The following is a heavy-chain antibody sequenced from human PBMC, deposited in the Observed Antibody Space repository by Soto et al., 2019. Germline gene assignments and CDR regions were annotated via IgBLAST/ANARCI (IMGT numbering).Heavy chain of an antibody. CDR2: ISTHNGNT. Sequence: SEKVPCKASGYTFNSYCIPWVRQAPGQGPEWMGWISTHNGNTNYAQKFQDRITMTRDTSTGTAYIELRSLGSDETALDYCARFQVVPRASGFDPWGQGTLVTVSS. CDR1: GYTFNSYC. V-gene: IGHV1-18*04. CDR3: ARFQVVPRASGFDP. D-gene: IGHD2-2*01. J-gene: IGHJ5*02.